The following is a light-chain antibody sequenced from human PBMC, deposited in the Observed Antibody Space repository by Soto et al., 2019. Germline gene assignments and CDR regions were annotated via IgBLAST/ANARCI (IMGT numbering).Light chain of an antibody. CDR2: EAS. CDR1: QNVRSH. CDR3: QQRDTWPPFT. Sequence: EIVLTQSPATLSLSPGERATLSCRASQNVRSHLAWYQQKSGQAPRLLIYEASNRATGVPARFSGSGSGTYYTLTISSLEPEDFAVYYCQQRDTWPPFTFGPGTKVDIK. J-gene: IGKJ3*01. V-gene: IGKV3-11*01.